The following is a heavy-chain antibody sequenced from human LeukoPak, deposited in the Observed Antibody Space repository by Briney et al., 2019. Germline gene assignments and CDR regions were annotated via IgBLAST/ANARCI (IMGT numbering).Heavy chain of an antibody. CDR2: IYHSGST. Sequence: PSETLSLTCTGSGVSISSHYWSWIRQRPGKGLEGIGYIYHSGSTDYNDSLKSRVTISVDTSKNQFTLKLSSVTAADTAVYYCARVSGSRTTYNWFDPWGQGTLVTVSS. V-gene: IGHV4-59*11. J-gene: IGHJ5*02. D-gene: IGHD6-13*01. CDR3: ARVSGSRTTYNWFDP. CDR1: GVSISSHY.